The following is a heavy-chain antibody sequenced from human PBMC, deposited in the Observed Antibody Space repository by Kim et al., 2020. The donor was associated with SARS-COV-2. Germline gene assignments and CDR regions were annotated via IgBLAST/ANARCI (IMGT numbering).Heavy chain of an antibody. CDR2: INPSGGST. Sequence: ASVKVSCKASGYTFTSYYMHWVRQAPGQGLEWMGIINPSGGSTSYAQKFQGRVTMTRDTSTSTVYMELSSLRSEDTAVYYCARVGLGGSGSYMDYYYGMDVWGQGTTVTVSS. D-gene: IGHD3-10*01. J-gene: IGHJ6*02. V-gene: IGHV1-46*01. CDR1: GYTFTSYY. CDR3: ARVGLGGSGSYMDYYYGMDV.